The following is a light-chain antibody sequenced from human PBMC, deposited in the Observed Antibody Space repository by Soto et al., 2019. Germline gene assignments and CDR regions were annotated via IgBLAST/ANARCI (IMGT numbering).Light chain of an antibody. CDR3: QQYATAPIT. J-gene: IGKJ5*01. Sequence: ENVLTQSPGTLSLSPGEGATLSCRASQSVTSNYLAWYQQKPGQAPRLLIYVASVRATGIPDRFSGSGSGADFTLTISRLEPEDFAIYYCQQYATAPITFGQGTRLEIK. CDR1: QSVTSNY. V-gene: IGKV3-20*01. CDR2: VAS.